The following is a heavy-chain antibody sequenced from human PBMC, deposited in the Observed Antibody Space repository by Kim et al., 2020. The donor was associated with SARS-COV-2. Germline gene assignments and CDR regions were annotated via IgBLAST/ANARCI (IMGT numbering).Heavy chain of an antibody. J-gene: IGHJ6*02. V-gene: IGHV3-30*18. CDR2: ISYDGSNK. Sequence: GGSLRLSCAASGFTFSSYGMHWVRQAPGKGLEWVAVISYDGSNKYYADSVKGRFTISRDNSKNTLYLQINSLRAEDTAVYYCANSYYYYYGMDVWGQGTTVTVSS. CDR1: GFTFSSYG. CDR3: ANSYYYYYGMDV.